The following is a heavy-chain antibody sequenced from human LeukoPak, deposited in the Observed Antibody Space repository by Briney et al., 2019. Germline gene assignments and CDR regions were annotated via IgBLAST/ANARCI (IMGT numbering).Heavy chain of an antibody. CDR2: ISYDGSNK. Sequence: GGSLRLSCVASGFTFSHYSMNWVRQAPGKGLEWVAVISYDGSNKYYADSVKGRFTISRDNSKNTLYLQMNSLRSEDTAVYYCAKAFGWELTDSVDYWGQGTLVTVSS. CDR1: GFTFSHYS. D-gene: IGHD1-26*01. V-gene: IGHV3-30*18. CDR3: AKAFGWELTDSVDY. J-gene: IGHJ4*02.